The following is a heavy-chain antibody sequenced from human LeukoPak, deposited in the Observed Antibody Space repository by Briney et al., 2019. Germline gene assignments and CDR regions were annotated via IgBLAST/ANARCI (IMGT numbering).Heavy chain of an antibody. CDR2: ISGSGGST. CDR3: ARVVAPYGSGSWPGAFDI. D-gene: IGHD3-10*01. V-gene: IGHV3-23*01. Sequence: PGGSLRLSCAAAGFTFSSYAMNWVRQAPGKGREWVSVISGSGGSTYYADSVKGRFTISRDNSKNSLYLQMNSLRAEDTAVYYCARVVAPYGSGSWPGAFDIWGQGTMVTVSS. J-gene: IGHJ3*02. CDR1: GFTFSSYA.